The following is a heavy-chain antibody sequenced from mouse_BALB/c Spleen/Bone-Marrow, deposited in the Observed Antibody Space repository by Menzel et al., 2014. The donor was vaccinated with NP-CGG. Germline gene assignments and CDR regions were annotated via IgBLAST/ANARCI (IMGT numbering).Heavy chain of an antibody. CDR1: GFNFSSYG. J-gene: IGHJ3*01. CDR2: ISGGGSYT. D-gene: IGHD2-4*01. CDR3: ARHDYDWFAY. V-gene: IGHV5-9-2*01. Sequence: EVKLMESGGGLVKPGGSLKLSCAASGFNFSSYGMSWVRQTPEKGLEWVASISGGGSYTYFPDSVKGRITISRDNAKNNLYLQMSSLRSEDTALYYCARHDYDWFAYWGQGTLVTVST.